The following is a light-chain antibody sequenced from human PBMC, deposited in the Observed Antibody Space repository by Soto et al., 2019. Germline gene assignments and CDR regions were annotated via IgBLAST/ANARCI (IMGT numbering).Light chain of an antibody. V-gene: IGKV3-20*01. CDR1: QSVSNDF. J-gene: IGKJ1*01. CDR2: GAS. CDR3: QQYGSSHPRT. Sequence: EILLTQYPGILSLSPGERATLSCRASQSVSNDFLAWYQQKPGQAPRLLIYGASTRATDVPDRFSGSGSGADFTLTISRLETEDFAVYYCQQYGSSHPRTFGHGTKVDIK.